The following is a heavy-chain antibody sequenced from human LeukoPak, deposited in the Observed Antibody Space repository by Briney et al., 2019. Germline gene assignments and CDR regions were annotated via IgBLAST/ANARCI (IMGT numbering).Heavy chain of an antibody. CDR1: GFTFSSFG. CDR3: ATPPTVTRNY. V-gene: IGHV3-23*01. CDR2: ISGSGVST. D-gene: IGHD4-17*01. J-gene: IGHJ4*02. Sequence: GGTLRLSCAASGFTFSSFGMSWVRQAPGKGLEWVSAISGSGVSTYYAASVKGRFTISRDNSKNTLYLQMNSLRAEDTAVYYCATPPTVTRNYWGQGTLVTVSS.